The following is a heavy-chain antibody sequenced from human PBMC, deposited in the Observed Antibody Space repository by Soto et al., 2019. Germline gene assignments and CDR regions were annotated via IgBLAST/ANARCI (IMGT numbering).Heavy chain of an antibody. CDR2: ISGSGGST. CDR1: GFTFSSYA. D-gene: IGHD3-3*01. Sequence: EVQLLESGGGLVQPGGSLRLSCAASGFTFSSYAMSWVRQAPGKGLEWVSAISGSGGSTYYADSVKGRFTISRDNSKNTLYLQMNSLRAEDTAVYYCAKVGVYYDFWSGYSAGDYFDSWGQGTLVTVSS. J-gene: IGHJ4*02. CDR3: AKVGVYYDFWSGYSAGDYFDS. V-gene: IGHV3-23*01.